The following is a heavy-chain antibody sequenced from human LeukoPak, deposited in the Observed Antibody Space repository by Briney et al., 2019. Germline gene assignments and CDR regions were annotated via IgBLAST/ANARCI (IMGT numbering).Heavy chain of an antibody. V-gene: IGHV1-69*13. Sequence: ASVKVSCKASGGTFSSYAISWVRQAPGQGLEWMGGIIPIFGTANYAQKFQGRVTITADESTSTAYRELSSLRSEDTAVYYCVRAVPPYCSSTSCHTANYYYYGMDVWGEGTTVTVSS. D-gene: IGHD2-2*01. CDR1: GGTFSSYA. J-gene: IGHJ6*04. CDR3: VRAVPPYCSSTSCHTANYYYYGMDV. CDR2: IIPIFGTA.